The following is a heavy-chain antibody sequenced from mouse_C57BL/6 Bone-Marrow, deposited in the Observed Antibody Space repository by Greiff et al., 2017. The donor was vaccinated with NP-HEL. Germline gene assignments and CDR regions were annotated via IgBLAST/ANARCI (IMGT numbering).Heavy chain of an antibody. CDR1: GFSLTSYA. D-gene: IGHD1-1*01. CDR3: ARKDSLSYGSSYVDWYFDV. Sequence: VQLKESGPGLVAPSQSLSITCTVSGFSLTSYAISWVRQPPGKGLEWLGVIWTGGGTNYNSALKSRLSISKDNSKSQVFLKMNSLQTDDTARYYCARKDSLSYGSSYVDWYFDVWGTGTTVTVSS. J-gene: IGHJ1*03. CDR2: IWTGGGT. V-gene: IGHV2-9-1*01.